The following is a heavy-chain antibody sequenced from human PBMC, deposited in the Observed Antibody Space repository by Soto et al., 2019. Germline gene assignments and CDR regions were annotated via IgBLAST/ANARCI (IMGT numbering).Heavy chain of an antibody. CDR3: AGQTFTIAAASYGRSNWFDP. V-gene: IGHV4-39*01. D-gene: IGHD6-25*01. J-gene: IGHJ5*02. CDR1: GGPITSSSHF. CDR2: IYFTGNT. Sequence: SETLSLTCSASGGPITSSSHFWGWVRQPPGKGLEWIGTIYFTGNTYYTPSLKSRLTMSIDTSKNEFSLRLNSVTAADTAVYYCAGQTFTIAAASYGRSNWFDPWGPGTLVTVS.